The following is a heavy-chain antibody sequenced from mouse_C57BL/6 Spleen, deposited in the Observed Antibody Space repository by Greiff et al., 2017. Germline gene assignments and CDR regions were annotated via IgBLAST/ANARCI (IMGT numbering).Heavy chain of an antibody. CDR2: ISSGGDYI. J-gene: IGHJ4*01. D-gene: IGHD2-2*01. CDR1: GFTFSSYA. V-gene: IGHV5-9-1*02. CDR3: TRVGVTSYAMDY. Sequence: DVMLVESGEGLVKPGGSLKLSCAASGFTFSSYAMSWVRQTPEKRLEWVAYISSGGDYIYYADTVKGRFTISRDNARNTLYLQMSSLKSEDTAMYYCTRVGVTSYAMDYWGQGTSVTVSS.